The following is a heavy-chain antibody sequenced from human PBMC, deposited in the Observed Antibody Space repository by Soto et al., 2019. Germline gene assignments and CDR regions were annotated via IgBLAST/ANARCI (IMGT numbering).Heavy chain of an antibody. CDR1: GGSISGYS. J-gene: IGHJ5*02. Sequence: SETLSLTCTVSGGSISGYSWSWIRQPPGKGLEWIGYFFYNGSTSYNPSLKSRVTISEDTSNNQFSLRLSSVTAADTAVYYCARLRGDCGGGNCHEWPVEPWGQRIMATCSS. D-gene: IGHD2-15*01. CDR3: ARLRGDCGGGNCHEWPVEP. V-gene: IGHV4-59*08. CDR2: FFYNGST.